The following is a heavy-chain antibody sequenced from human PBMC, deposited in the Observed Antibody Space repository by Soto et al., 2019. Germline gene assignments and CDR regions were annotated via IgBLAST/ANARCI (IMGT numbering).Heavy chain of an antibody. CDR3: ARLGRLIFGVVMGAFDY. CDR1: GFAFSSYS. D-gene: IGHD3-3*01. CDR2: ISSSSSYI. Sequence: PGGSLRLSYAASGFAFSSYSMNWVRQAPGKGLEWVSSISSSSSYIYYADSVKGRFTISRDNAKNSLYLQMNSLRAEDTAVYYCARLGRLIFGVVMGAFDYWAQGTLVTVSS. V-gene: IGHV3-21*01. J-gene: IGHJ4*02.